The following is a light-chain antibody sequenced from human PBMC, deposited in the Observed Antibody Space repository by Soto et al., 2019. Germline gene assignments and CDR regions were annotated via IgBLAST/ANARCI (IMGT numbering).Light chain of an antibody. Sequence: QSALTQPPSVSGSPGQSVTISCTGTSSDVGKYDRVSWYQQSPGTAPKLIIYEVTTRPSGVPARFSGSKSGNTASLTISGLQAEDEADYYCSSYVSTSRYVFGAGTKVPVL. CDR2: EVT. V-gene: IGLV2-18*02. CDR3: SSYVSTSRYV. J-gene: IGLJ1*01. CDR1: SSDVGKYDR.